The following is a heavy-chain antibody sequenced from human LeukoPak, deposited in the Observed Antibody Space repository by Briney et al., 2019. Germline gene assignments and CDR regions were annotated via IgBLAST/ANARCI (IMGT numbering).Heavy chain of an antibody. Sequence: GGSLRLSCAASGFTFSTYSMNWVRQAPGKGLEWVSSITTSSSYTFYADSVKGRFTISRDNARNSLYLQMNSLTAEDTAVYYCARDPYSGAYGDTYYYYMDVWGKGTTVTISS. V-gene: IGHV3-21*01. J-gene: IGHJ6*03. CDR3: ARDPYSGAYGDTYYYYMDV. D-gene: IGHD1-26*01. CDR2: ITTSSSYT. CDR1: GFTFSTYS.